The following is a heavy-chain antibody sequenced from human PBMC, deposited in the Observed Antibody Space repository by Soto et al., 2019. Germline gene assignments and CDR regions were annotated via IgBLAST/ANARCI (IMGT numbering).Heavy chain of an antibody. V-gene: IGHV1-69*08. CDR1: GGTFSSYT. J-gene: IGHJ4*02. CDR3: AREGRGHSSSSDPTWDYFDY. Sequence: QVQLVQSGAEVKKPGSSVKVSCKASGGTFSSYTISWVRQAPGQGLEWMGRIIPILGIANYAQKFQGRVTITADKSTSTAYMELSSLRSEDTAVYYCAREGRGHSSSSDPTWDYFDYWGQGTLVTVSS. CDR2: IIPILGIA. D-gene: IGHD6-6*01.